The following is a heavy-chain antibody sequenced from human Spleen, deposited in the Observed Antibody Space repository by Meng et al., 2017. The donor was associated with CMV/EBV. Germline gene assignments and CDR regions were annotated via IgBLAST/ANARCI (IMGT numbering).Heavy chain of an antibody. CDR1: GGSFSGYY. V-gene: IGHV4-34*01. CDR3: ATNLFTYGMDV. Sequence: SETLSLTCAVYGGSFSGYYWSWMRQPPGKGLEWIGEISHSGSTNYNPSLKSRVTISVDTSKNQLSPRLSSVTAADTAVYYCATNLFTYGMDVWGQGTTVTVSS. J-gene: IGHJ6*02. CDR2: ISHSGST. D-gene: IGHD2-21*01.